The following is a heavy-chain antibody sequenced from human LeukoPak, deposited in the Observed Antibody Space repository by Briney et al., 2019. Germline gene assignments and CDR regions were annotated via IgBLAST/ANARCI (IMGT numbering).Heavy chain of an antibody. CDR3: AKTGGSSGWYEDY. CDR2: ISRTSDYI. CDR1: GFTFSSYS. J-gene: IGHJ4*02. Sequence: GGSLRLSCAASGFTFSSYSMNWVRQAPGKGLEWVSSISRTSDYIYYADSVKGRFTISRDNSKNTLYLQMNSLRAEDTALYYCAKTGGSSGWYEDYWGQGTLVTVSS. V-gene: IGHV3-21*04. D-gene: IGHD6-19*01.